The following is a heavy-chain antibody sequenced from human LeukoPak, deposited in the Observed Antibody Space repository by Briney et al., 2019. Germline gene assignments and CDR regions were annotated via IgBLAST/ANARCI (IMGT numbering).Heavy chain of an antibody. CDR3: AKGMYYDILTGCLDY. D-gene: IGHD3-9*01. CDR1: GFTFDDYA. V-gene: IGHV3-9*01. J-gene: IGHJ4*02. Sequence: GGSLRLSCAASGFTFDDYAMHWVRQAPGKGLEWVSGISWNSGCIGYADSEKGRFTISRDNAKNSLYLQMNSLRAEDTALYYCAKGMYYDILTGCLDYWGQGTLVTVSS. CDR2: ISWNSGCI.